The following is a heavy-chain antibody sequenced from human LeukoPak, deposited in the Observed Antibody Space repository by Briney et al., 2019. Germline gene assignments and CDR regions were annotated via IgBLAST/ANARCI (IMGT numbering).Heavy chain of an antibody. D-gene: IGHD3-16*02. CDR2: ISGSSGYI. CDR1: GFTFSSYS. J-gene: IGHJ3*02. V-gene: IGHV3-21*01. CDR3: ARVPAGVIGMKDAFDI. Sequence: GGSLRLSCAASGFTFSSYSMNWVRQAPGKGLEWVSSISGSSGYIYYADSVKGRFTISRHNAKNSLYLQMNSLRAEDTAVYYCARVPAGVIGMKDAFDIWGQGTMVTVSS.